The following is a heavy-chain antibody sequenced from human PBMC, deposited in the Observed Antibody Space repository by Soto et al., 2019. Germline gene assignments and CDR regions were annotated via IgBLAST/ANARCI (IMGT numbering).Heavy chain of an antibody. V-gene: IGHV3-48*02. CDR1: GFTFSSYS. Sequence: LRLSCAASGFTFSSYSMNWVRQAPGKGLEWVSYISSSSSTIYYADSVKGRFTISRDNAKNSLYLQMNSLRDEDTAVYYCARDACHYSSSCYYGMDVWGQGTTVTVSS. CDR2: ISSSSSTI. CDR3: ARDACHYSSSCYYGMDV. J-gene: IGHJ6*02. D-gene: IGHD6-13*01.